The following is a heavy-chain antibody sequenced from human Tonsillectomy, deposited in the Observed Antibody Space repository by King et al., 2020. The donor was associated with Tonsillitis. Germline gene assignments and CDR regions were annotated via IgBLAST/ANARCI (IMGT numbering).Heavy chain of an antibody. V-gene: IGHV3-21*06. CDR2: ISISSTYI. D-gene: IGHD3-10*01. J-gene: IGHJ6*02. CDR1: GFSLSSHS. Sequence: VQLVESGGGLVKPGGSLRLSCAASGFSLSSHSMNWVRQVPGKGLEWNSSISISSTYIYYANSLKGRFTISRDNAKNSLFLEMTNMRADDTTMYCCARYRRFFGSGIYNKGCGYCGMDVWGQGTTVTVSS. CDR3: ARYRRFFGSGIYNKGCGYCGMDV.